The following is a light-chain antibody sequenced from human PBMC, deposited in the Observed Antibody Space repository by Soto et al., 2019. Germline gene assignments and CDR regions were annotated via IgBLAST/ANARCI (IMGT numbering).Light chain of an antibody. CDR2: GAS. V-gene: IGKV3-20*01. J-gene: IGKJ1*01. CDR3: HQYDSSPWT. CDR1: QSVSSNY. Sequence: EIVLTQSPGTLSLSPGERATLSCRASQSVSSNYLAWYQQKPGQAPRLLIYGASSRATGIPDRFSGSGSGTDFTLTISRLEPEDCAVYYCHQYDSSPWTFGQGTKVEIK.